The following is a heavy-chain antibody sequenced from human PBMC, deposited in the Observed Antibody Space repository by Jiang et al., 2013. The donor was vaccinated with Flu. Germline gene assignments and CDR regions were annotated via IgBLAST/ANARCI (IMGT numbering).Heavy chain of an antibody. CDR1: GYIFSTYD. V-gene: IGHV1-8*01. D-gene: IGHD3-16*01. CDR2: MNPKNGNT. J-gene: IGHJ5*02. CDR3: ARWGAEAIDP. Sequence: GAEVKKPGASVKVSCQASGYIFSTYDINWVRQAPGQGLEWMGWMNPKNGNTDYAQKFQGRITMTRNTSISTAYMELSSLRSDDTAIYYCARWGAEAIDPWGQGTLVTVSS.